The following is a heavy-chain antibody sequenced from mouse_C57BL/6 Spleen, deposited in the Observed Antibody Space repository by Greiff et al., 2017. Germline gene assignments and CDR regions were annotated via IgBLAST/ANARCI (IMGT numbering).Heavy chain of an antibody. CDR1: GYTFTSYW. D-gene: IGHD2-5*01. CDR3: TLYYSNFSFAY. CDR2: IDPNSGGT. J-gene: IGHJ3*01. Sequence: QVQLQQPGAELVKPGASVKLSCKASGYTFTSYWMHWVKQRPGRGLEWIGRIDPNSGGTKYNEQFKSKATLTVDKPSSTAYMQLSSLTSEDSAVYYWTLYYSNFSFAYWGQGTLVTVSA. V-gene: IGHV1-72*01.